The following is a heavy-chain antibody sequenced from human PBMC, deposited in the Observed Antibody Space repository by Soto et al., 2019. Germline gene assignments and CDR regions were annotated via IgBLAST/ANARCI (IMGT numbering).Heavy chain of an antibody. Sequence: PETLSLTCAVYGGSFSGYYWRWIRQPPGKGLAWIGEINHRGSTNYNPSLKSRVTISVDTSKNQFSLKLSSVTAADTAVYYCARGPRYAFWSGPRWSIGMDVWGQGTTVTVSS. CDR1: GGSFSGYY. V-gene: IGHV4-34*01. D-gene: IGHD3-3*01. J-gene: IGHJ6*02. CDR3: ARGPRYAFWSGPRWSIGMDV. CDR2: INHRGST.